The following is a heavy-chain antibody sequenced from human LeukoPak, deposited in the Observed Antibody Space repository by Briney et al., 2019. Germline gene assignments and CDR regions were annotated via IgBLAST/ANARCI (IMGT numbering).Heavy chain of an antibody. Sequence: GRSLRLSCAASGFTFDDYAMHWVRQAPGKGLEWVSGISWNSGSIGYADSVKGRFTISRDNAKNSLYLQMNSLRAEDTALYYCAKIQVGEVLATVTLDYWGQGTLVTVSS. CDR3: AKIQVGEVLATVTLDY. V-gene: IGHV3-9*01. CDR2: ISWNSGSI. CDR1: GFTFDDYA. D-gene: IGHD4-11*01. J-gene: IGHJ4*02.